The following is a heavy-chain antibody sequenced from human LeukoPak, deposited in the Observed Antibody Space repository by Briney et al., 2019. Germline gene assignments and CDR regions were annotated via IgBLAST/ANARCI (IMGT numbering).Heavy chain of an antibody. J-gene: IGHJ4*02. Sequence: GGSLRLSCAASGFTFSSYAMSWVRQAPGKGLEWVSAISGSGGSTYYADSVKGRFTISISRDNSKNTLYLQMNSLRAEDTAVYYCASSIWELYYFDYWGQGTLVTVSS. V-gene: IGHV3-23*01. CDR3: ASSIWELYYFDY. D-gene: IGHD1-7*01. CDR2: ISGSGGST. CDR1: GFTFSSYA.